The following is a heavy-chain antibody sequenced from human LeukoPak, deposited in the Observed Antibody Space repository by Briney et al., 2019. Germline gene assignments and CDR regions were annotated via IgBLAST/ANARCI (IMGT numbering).Heavy chain of an antibody. V-gene: IGHV3-21*01. Sequence: GGSLRLSCVASGFAFSSYGMNWVRQAPGKGLEWVSSISGSSSYIYYADSVKGRFSISRDNAKNSLYLQMNSLRAEDTAVYYCARDLLGWELHYFDYWGQGTLVTVSS. CDR3: ARDLLGWELHYFDY. CDR2: ISGSSSYI. CDR1: GFAFSSYG. J-gene: IGHJ4*02. D-gene: IGHD1-26*01.